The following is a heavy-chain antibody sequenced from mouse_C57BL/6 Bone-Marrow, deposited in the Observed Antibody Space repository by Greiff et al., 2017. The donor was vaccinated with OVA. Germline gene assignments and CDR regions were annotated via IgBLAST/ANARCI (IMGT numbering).Heavy chain of an antibody. V-gene: IGHV1-64*01. D-gene: IGHD1-1*01. J-gene: IGHJ3*01. CDR3: ARDYYGSSYGFAY. CDR2: IHPNSGST. CDR1: GYTFTSYW. Sequence: QVQLQQPGAELVKPGASVKLSCKASGYTFTSYWMHWVKQRPGQGLEWIGMIHPNSGSTNYNEKFKSKATLTVDKSSSTAYMQLSSLTSEGSAVYYCARDYYGSSYGFAYWGQGTLVTVSA.